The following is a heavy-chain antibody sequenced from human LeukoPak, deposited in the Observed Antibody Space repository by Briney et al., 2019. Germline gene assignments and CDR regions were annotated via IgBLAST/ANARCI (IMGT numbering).Heavy chain of an antibody. Sequence: ASVKVSCKASGYTFTGYYMHWVRQAPGQGLEWMGWINPNSGGTNYAQKFQGRVTMTRDTSISTAYMELSRLRSEDTAVYYCARGRDGYNFYDAFDIWGQGTMVTVSS. J-gene: IGHJ3*02. CDR1: GYTFTGYY. D-gene: IGHD5-24*01. CDR3: ARGRDGYNFYDAFDI. V-gene: IGHV1-2*02. CDR2: INPNSGGT.